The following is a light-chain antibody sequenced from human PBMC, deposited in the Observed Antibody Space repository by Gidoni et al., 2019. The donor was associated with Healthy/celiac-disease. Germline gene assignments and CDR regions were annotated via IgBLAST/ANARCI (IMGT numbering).Light chain of an antibody. J-gene: IGKJ2*01. CDR1: QSISSY. CDR3: QQSYSAPYT. Sequence: DIQMTQSPSSLSSSVGDRGTITCRASQSISSYLNWYQQKPGKAPKLLIYAASSLRSGVPSSFSGSGSGTDFTLTISSLQPEDFATYYCQQSYSAPYTFGQGTKLEI. V-gene: IGKV1-39*01. CDR2: AAS.